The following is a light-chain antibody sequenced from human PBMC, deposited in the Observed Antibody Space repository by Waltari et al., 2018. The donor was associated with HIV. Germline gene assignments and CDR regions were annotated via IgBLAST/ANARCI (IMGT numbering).Light chain of an antibody. J-gene: IGLJ3*02. Sequence: SYVLTQPPSVSVAPGQTARITCGGNNIGGKSVHWYQQKSGQAPILVMYYDNDWPSGIPERFSGSNSGSTATLTISRVEAGDEADFYCQVWDSSGDHWVFGGGTKLTVL. V-gene: IGLV3-21*04. CDR3: QVWDSSGDHWV. CDR1: NIGGKS. CDR2: YDN.